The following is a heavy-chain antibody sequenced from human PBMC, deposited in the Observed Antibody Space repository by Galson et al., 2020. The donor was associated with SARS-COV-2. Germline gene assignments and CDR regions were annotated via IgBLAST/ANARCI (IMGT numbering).Heavy chain of an antibody. D-gene: IGHD5-12*01. J-gene: IGHJ4*02. CDR3: AKGWEEMATIHGAVY. Sequence: QLGESLKISCAASGFTFSSYGMHWVRQAPGKGLEWVAVISYDGSNKYYADSVKGRFTISRDNSKNTLYLQMNSLRAEDTAVYYCAKGWEEMATIHGAVYWGQGTLVTVSS. CDR2: ISYDGSNK. CDR1: GFTFSSYG. V-gene: IGHV3-30*18.